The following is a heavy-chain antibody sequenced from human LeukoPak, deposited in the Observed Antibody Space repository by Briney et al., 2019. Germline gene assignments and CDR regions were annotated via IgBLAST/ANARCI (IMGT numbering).Heavy chain of an antibody. CDR2: IKTDGSES. CDR3: ARDVGPYGGSPGAD. D-gene: IGHD1-26*01. CDR1: GLTFSDHW. V-gene: IGHV3-74*01. J-gene: IGHJ4*02. Sequence: PGGSLRLSCELSGLTFSDHWMHWVRHAPGKGLVWVSRIKTDGSESIYGDAVRGRFFISRDNSRNTVLLLMNNVRDDDTAMSFCARDVGPYGGSPGADWGQGTQVIVSS.